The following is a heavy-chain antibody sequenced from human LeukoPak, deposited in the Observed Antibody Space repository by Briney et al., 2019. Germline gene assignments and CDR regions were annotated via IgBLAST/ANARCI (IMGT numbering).Heavy chain of an antibody. D-gene: IGHD7-27*01. CDR2: IYYSGYT. CDR1: GGSISSDAYR. V-gene: IGHV4-39*01. J-gene: IGHJ4*02. CDR3: ARLDWGSGGSGSFDY. Sequence: SETLSFTCTVSGGSISSDAYRWGWIRQPPGKGLEWIGHIYYSGYTYYHPSLKSRVTISVDTSKNQLSLKLTSVTAADTAVYYCARLDWGSGGSGSFDYWGQGTLVSVSS.